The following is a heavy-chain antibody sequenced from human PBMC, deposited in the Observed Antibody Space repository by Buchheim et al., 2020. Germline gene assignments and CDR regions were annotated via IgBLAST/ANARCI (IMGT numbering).Heavy chain of an antibody. J-gene: IGHJ5*02. CDR2: ISTSGGTI. CDR3: VREGGTESWFDP. CDR1: GFTFSSYE. Sequence: EVQLVDSGGDLVRTGGSLRLSCGASGFTFSSYEMNWVRQAPGKGLEWVSYISTSGGTIYYADSVEGRFTISRDNAKKSLYLEMISLRAEDTAVYYCVREGGTESWFDPWGQGTL. V-gene: IGHV3-48*03. D-gene: IGHD1-7*01.